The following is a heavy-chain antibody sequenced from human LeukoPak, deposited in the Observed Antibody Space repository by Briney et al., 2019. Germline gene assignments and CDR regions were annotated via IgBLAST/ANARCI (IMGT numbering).Heavy chain of an antibody. D-gene: IGHD6-25*01. CDR2: ISSTGFTI. CDR1: GFTFSTYC. Sequence: GGSLRLSCEASGFTFSTYCMNWVRQAPGKGLEWVSYISSTGFTIYYADSVKGRFTISRDNAKNSLYLQMNRLRAEDTAVYYCVRDTSSGFDYWGQGNLVTVSS. J-gene: IGHJ4*02. V-gene: IGHV3-48*04. CDR3: VRDTSSGFDY.